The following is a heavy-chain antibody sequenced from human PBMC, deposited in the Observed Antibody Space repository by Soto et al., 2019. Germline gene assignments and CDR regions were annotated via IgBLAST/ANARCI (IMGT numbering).Heavy chain of an antibody. D-gene: IGHD6-13*01. J-gene: IGHJ4*02. V-gene: IGHV2-5*02. Sequence: QITLKEAGPTLVKPTQTLTLTCTFSGFSLSTSGVGVGWIRQPPGKALEWLALIYWDDDKRYTPSLKSRLTIPKDTSKNQVVLTMTNMDPVDTATYYCAHRRNSWHFGYWGQGTLVTVSS. CDR2: IYWDDDK. CDR1: GFSLSTSGVG. CDR3: AHRRNSWHFGY.